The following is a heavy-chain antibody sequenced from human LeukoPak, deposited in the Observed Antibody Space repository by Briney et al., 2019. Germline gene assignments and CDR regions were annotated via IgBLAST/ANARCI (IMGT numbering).Heavy chain of an antibody. J-gene: IGHJ3*02. V-gene: IGHV1-24*01. CDR1: GYTLTELS. Sequence: ASVTVSCKVSGYTLTELSMHWVRQAPGKGLEWMGGFDPEDGETIYAQKFQGRVTMTEDTSTDTAYMELSSLRSEDTAVYYCATQLLGSPTHAHAFDIWGQGTMVTVSS. D-gene: IGHD3-10*01. CDR2: FDPEDGET. CDR3: ATQLLGSPTHAHAFDI.